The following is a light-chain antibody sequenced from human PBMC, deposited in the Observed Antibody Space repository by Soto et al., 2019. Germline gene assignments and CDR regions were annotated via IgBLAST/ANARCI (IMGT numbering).Light chain of an antibody. CDR2: GAS. Sequence: EIVVTQSPGTLCFCPWERATLSCRASQSVSSSYLAWYQQKPGQAPRLLIYGASSRATGIPDRFSGSGSGTDFTLTISRLEPEDFAVYYCQQYGSSPRTFGQGTKVDIK. V-gene: IGKV3-20*01. CDR3: QQYGSSPRT. J-gene: IGKJ1*01. CDR1: QSVSSSY.